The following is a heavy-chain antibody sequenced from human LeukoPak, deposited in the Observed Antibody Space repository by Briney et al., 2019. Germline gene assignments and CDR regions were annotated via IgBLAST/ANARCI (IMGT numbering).Heavy chain of an antibody. D-gene: IGHD5-18*01. Sequence: GGSLRLSCAASGFTVSSNYMSWVRQAPGKGLDWVSVISGSAHKIRYADSVKGRFTISRDNSENIVYLQTNNLRAEDTAVYYCAGRVTGYSSGYVYWGQGTLVTVSS. CDR2: ISGSAHKI. J-gene: IGHJ4*02. CDR3: AGRVTGYSSGYVY. V-gene: IGHV3-23*01. CDR1: GFTVSSNY.